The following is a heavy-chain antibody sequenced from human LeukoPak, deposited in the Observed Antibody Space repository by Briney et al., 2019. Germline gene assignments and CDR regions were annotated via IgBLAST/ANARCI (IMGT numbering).Heavy chain of an antibody. CDR3: AREYDILTGYHHYYFDY. CDR2: INHSGST. CDR1: GGSFSGYY. V-gene: IGHV4-34*01. J-gene: IGHJ4*02. Sequence: SETLSLTCAVYGGSFSGYYWSWIRQPPGKGLEWIGEINHSGSTNYNPSLKSRVTISVDTSKNQFSLKLSSVTAADTAVYYCAREYDILTGYHHYYFDYWGQGTLVTASS. D-gene: IGHD3-9*01.